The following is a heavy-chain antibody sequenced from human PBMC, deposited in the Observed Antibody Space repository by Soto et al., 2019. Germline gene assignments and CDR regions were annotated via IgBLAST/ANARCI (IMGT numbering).Heavy chain of an antibody. CDR1: GFKFSDHN. V-gene: IGHV3-43*01. CDR2: ISWDGGSK. Sequence: GGSLRLSCAASGFKFSDHNMNWVRQAPGRGLEWVSLISWDGGSKDYADSVKGRFTISRDNSKNSLSLQMNSLRADDTAFYYCVKGTYEVLASPFDSWGQGTLVTVSS. CDR3: VKGTYEVLASPFDS. J-gene: IGHJ4*02. D-gene: IGHD3-3*02.